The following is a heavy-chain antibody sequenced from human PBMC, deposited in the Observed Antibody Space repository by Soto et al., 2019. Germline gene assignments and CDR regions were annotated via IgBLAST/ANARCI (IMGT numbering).Heavy chain of an antibody. CDR3: ARGHYSGRYRFLSY. V-gene: IGHV1-69*12. J-gene: IGHJ4*02. CDR1: GGTFSNYA. Sequence: QVQLLQSGAEVKKPGSSVKVSCKASGGTFSNYAITWVRQAPGQGLEWMGGIIPIFGTAIYAQKFQGRVTITADESTRTVYMGLSSLRSEDTTVYYCARGHYSGRYRFLSYWGQGTLVNVSS. CDR2: IIPIFGTA. D-gene: IGHD1-26*01.